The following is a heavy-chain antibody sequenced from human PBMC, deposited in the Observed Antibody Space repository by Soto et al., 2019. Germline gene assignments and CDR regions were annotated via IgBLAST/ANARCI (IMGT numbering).Heavy chain of an antibody. CDR2: ISYDGSNK. CDR1: GFTFSSYG. CDR3: AKDPRGYDFWSGYYYYGMDV. D-gene: IGHD3-3*01. V-gene: IGHV3-30*18. Sequence: ESGGGVVQPGRSLRLSCAASGFTFSSYGMHWVRQAPGKGLEWVAVISYDGSNKYYADSVKGRFTISRDNSKNTLYLQMNSLRAEDTAVYYCAKDPRGYDFWSGYYYYGMDVWGQGTTVTVSS. J-gene: IGHJ6*02.